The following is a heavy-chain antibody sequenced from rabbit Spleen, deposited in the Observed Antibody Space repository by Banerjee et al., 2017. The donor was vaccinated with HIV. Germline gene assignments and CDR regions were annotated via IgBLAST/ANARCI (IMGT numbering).Heavy chain of an antibody. V-gene: IGHV1S47*01. CDR2: MFLDTTGNT. J-gene: IGHJ4*01. D-gene: IGHD3-1*01. CDR3: ARGPNIHYFDL. Sequence: QEQLVESGGGLVQPEGSLTLTCKASGFSFSSNAMCWVRQAPGKRLEWIACMFLDTTGNTYYASWAKGRFTISRNTNQNTVTLQLNSLTAADTATYFCARGPNIHYFDLWGPGTLVTVS. CDR1: GFSFSSNA.